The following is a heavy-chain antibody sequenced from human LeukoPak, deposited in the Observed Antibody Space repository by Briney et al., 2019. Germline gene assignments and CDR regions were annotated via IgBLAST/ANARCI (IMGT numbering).Heavy chain of an antibody. CDR3: VRDTQMYYFDSGGLGHFDF. J-gene: IGHJ2*01. D-gene: IGHD3-22*01. Sequence: SETLSLTCNVSGASISTGTSYCGWIRQPPGRGLEWIGSIYHSGYTYYNPSLKSRVTISVDTSKNQFSLKLSSLTAADTAVYYRVRDTQMYYFDSGGLGHFDFWGRGTLATVSS. V-gene: IGHV4-39*02. CDR2: IYHSGYT. CDR1: GASISTGTSY.